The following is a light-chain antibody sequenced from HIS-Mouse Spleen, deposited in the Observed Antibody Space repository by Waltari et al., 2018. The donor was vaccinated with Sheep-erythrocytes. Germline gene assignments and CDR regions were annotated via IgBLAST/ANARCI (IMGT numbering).Light chain of an antibody. V-gene: IGLV2-8*01. Sequence: QSALTQPPSASGSPGQPVTISCTGTSSAVGGYNYVPWYQQHPGKAPKRMIYEVSKRPSGVPDRFSGSKSGNTASLTVSGLQAEDEADYYCSSYAGSNNWVFGGGTKLTVL. J-gene: IGLJ3*02. CDR3: SSYAGSNNWV. CDR1: SSAVGGYNY. CDR2: EVS.